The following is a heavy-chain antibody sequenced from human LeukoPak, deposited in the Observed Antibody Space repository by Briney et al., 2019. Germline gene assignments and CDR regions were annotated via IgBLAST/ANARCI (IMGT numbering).Heavy chain of an antibody. CDR3: QLVSSSSGDY. Sequence: GSLRLSCAASGFTFSSYAMSWVRQAPGKGLEWVSAISDSGGSTYYADSVKGRFTISRDNSKNTLYLQMNRLRAEDTAVYYCQLVSSSSGDYWGQGTLVTVSS. CDR2: ISDSGGST. D-gene: IGHD6-6*01. J-gene: IGHJ4*02. V-gene: IGHV3-23*01. CDR1: GFTFSSYA.